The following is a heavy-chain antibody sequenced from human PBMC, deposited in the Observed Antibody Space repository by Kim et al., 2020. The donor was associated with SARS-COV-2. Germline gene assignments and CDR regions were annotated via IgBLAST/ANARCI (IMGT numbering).Heavy chain of an antibody. J-gene: IGHJ4*02. D-gene: IGHD3-9*01. CDR1: GFSLSTSGVG. Sequence: SGPTLVNPTQTLTLTCTFSGFSLSTSGVGVGWIRQPPGKALEWLALIYWDDDKRYSPSLKSRLTITKDTSKNQVVLTMTNMDPVDTATYYCAHRGGLYYDILTGYDHFDYWGQGTLVTVSS. V-gene: IGHV2-5*02. CDR3: AHRGGLYYDILTGYDHFDY. CDR2: IYWDDDK.